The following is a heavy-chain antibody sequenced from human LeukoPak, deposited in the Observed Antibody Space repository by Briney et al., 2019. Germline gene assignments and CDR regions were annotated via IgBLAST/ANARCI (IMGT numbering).Heavy chain of an antibody. CDR3: ARDRAGVVARGGWFDP. Sequence: PSQTLSLTCTVSGGSISSGGYYWSWIRQHPGKGLEWIGYIYYSGSTYYNPSLKSRATISVDTSKNQFSLKLSSVTAADTAVYYCARDRAGVVARGGWFDPWGQGTLVTVSS. CDR1: GGSISSGGYY. CDR2: IYYSGST. V-gene: IGHV4-31*03. J-gene: IGHJ5*02. D-gene: IGHD3-22*01.